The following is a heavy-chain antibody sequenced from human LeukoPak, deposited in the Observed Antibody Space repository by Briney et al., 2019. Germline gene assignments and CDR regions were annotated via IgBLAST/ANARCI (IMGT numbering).Heavy chain of an antibody. D-gene: IGHD2-2*01. CDR2: INSNSSNI. CDR1: GFTFSSYS. Sequence: PGGSLRLSCAASGFTFSSYSMNWVRQAPGKGLEWVSYINSNSSNIYYADSVKGRINITRDNAKNSLYLQMNSLRAEDTAVYYCAREPIVVVPAAKGGDYIDVWGKGTTVTVSS. V-gene: IGHV3-48*01. CDR3: AREPIVVVPAAKGGDYIDV. J-gene: IGHJ6*03.